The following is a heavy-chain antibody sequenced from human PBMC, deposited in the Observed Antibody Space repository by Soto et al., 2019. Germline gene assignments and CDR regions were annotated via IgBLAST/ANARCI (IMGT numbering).Heavy chain of an antibody. Sequence: ASVKVSCKASGYTFTSYGISWVRQAPGQGLEWMGWISAYNGNTNYAQKLQGRVTMTTDTSTSTAYMELRSLRSDDTAVYYCARDGDIVVVPAASGYWGQGTLVTVPQ. CDR3: ARDGDIVVVPAASGY. CDR2: ISAYNGNT. D-gene: IGHD2-2*01. CDR1: GYTFTSYG. V-gene: IGHV1-18*01. J-gene: IGHJ4*02.